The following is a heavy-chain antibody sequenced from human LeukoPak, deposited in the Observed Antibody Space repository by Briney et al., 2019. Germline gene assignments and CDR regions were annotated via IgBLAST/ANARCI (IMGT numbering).Heavy chain of an antibody. D-gene: IGHD3-10*01. J-gene: IGHJ6*02. CDR1: GGSISSYY. V-gene: IGHV4-59*01. Sequence: SETLSLTCTVSGGSISSYYWSWIRQPPGKGLEWIGYIYYTGITNYNPSLKSRVTISVDTSKNQFSLKLSSVTAADTAVYYCARVAYYYGSGRGPDYYYGMDVWGQGTTVTVSS. CDR3: ARVAYYYGSGRGPDYYYGMDV. CDR2: IYYTGIT.